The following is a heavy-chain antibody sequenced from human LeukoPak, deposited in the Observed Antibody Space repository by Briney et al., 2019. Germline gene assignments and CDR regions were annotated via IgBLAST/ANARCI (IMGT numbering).Heavy chain of an antibody. Sequence: PGGSLRLSCAASGFTFDDYAMHWVRQAPGKGLEWVSGIIWNSGSIGYADSVKGRFTISRDNAKNSLYLQMNSLRAEDTALYYCAKDRDWNDALDYWGQGTLVTVSS. V-gene: IGHV3-9*01. D-gene: IGHD1-1*01. CDR2: IIWNSGSI. J-gene: IGHJ4*02. CDR1: GFTFDDYA. CDR3: AKDRDWNDALDY.